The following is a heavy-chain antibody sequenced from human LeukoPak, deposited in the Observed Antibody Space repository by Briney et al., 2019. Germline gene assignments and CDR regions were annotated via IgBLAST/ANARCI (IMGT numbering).Heavy chain of an antibody. CDR2: IRYDGSNK. CDR1: GFTFSSYG. J-gene: IGHJ4*02. V-gene: IGHV3-30*02. D-gene: IGHD2-2*01. Sequence: PGGSLRLSCAASGFTFSSYGMHWVRQAPGKGLEWVAFIRYDGSNKYYADSVKGRFTISRDNSKNTLYLQMNSLRAEDTAVYYCARDRSGYCSSTSCSIPYWGQGTLVTVSS. CDR3: ARDRSGYCSSTSCSIPY.